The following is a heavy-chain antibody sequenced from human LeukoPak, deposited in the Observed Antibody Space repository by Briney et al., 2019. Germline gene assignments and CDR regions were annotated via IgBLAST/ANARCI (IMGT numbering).Heavy chain of an antibody. D-gene: IGHD4-11*01. J-gene: IGHJ6*03. CDR1: GGTFSSYT. Sequence: SVKVSCKASGGTFSSYTISWVRQAPGQGLEWMGRIIPILGIAKYAQKFQGRVTITADKSTSTAYMELSSLRSEDTAVYYCARGSNYDYYYMDVWGKGTTVTVSS. CDR2: IIPILGIA. CDR3: ARGSNYDYYYMDV. V-gene: IGHV1-69*02.